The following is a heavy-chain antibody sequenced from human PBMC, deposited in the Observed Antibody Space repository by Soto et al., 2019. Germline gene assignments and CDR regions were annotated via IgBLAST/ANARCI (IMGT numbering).Heavy chain of an antibody. V-gene: IGHV1-8*01. CDR2: MNPNSGNT. CDR3: VVPYSSSWSDAFDI. Sequence: ASVKVSCKASGYTFTSYDINWVRKATGQGLEWMGWMNPNSGNTGYAQKFQGRVTMTRNTSISTAYMELSSLRSEDTAVYYCVVPYSSSWSDAFDIWGQGTMVTVSS. J-gene: IGHJ3*02. D-gene: IGHD6-13*01. CDR1: GYTFTSYD.